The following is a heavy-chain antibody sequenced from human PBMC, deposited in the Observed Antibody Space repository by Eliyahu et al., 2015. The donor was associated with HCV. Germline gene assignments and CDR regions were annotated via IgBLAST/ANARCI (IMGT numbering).Heavy chain of an antibody. D-gene: IGHD5-12*01. CDR2: ISSSSTYI. V-gene: IGHV3-21*01. CDR1: GFPFSSYS. Sequence: EVQLVESGGGLVKPGGSLRLSCAASGFPFSSYSMNWVRQAPGKGLEWVSSISSSSTYIYYADSLKGRFTISRDNAKNSLYLQMNSLRAEDTAVYYCALVATIGGYCFDYWGQGTLVTVSS. CDR3: ALVATIGGYCFDY. J-gene: IGHJ4*02.